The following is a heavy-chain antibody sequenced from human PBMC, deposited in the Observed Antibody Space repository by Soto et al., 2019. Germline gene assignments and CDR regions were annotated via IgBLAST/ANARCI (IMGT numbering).Heavy chain of an antibody. CDR2: INPFDGSR. CDR3: SRVDPGETSPFDH. CDR1: GYIFTSYY. J-gene: IGHJ4*02. D-gene: IGHD3-10*01. Sequence: VKVSCKASGYIFTSYYIHWVRQAPGQGLEWMGWINPFDGSRMFAQSFQGRVTMTRDTSTSTVYMGVSSLRSEDTAVYYCSRVDPGETSPFDHWGQGTLVTVSS. V-gene: IGHV1-46*03.